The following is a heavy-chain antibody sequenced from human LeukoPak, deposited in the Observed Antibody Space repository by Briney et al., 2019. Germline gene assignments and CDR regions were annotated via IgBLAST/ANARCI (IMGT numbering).Heavy chain of an antibody. Sequence: ASVKVCCKASGYTFIDYYIHWVRQAPGQGLEWMGWVNPNRGDTNYAQKFQGRVTMTTNTSISTAYMDLTRVTSGDTAVYYCARGTSWGHYWGQGTLLTVSS. D-gene: IGHD3-16*01. J-gene: IGHJ4*02. CDR3: ARGTSWGHY. V-gene: IGHV1-2*02. CDR1: GYTFIDYY. CDR2: VNPNRGDT.